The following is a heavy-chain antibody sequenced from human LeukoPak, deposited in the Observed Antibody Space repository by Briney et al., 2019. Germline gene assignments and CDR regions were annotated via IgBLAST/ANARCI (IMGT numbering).Heavy chain of an antibody. CDR2: IGTGTDT. V-gene: IGHV3-13*01. CDR3: ARDSTWLEYYFDY. D-gene: IGHD6-19*01. Sequence: GGSLRLSCAASGFTFYNYDMHWVRQAPGKGLEWVSHIGTGTDTHYSGSVRGRFTISRDNAKSSLYLQMNRLRDEDTAVYYCARDSTWLEYYFDYWGQGTLVTVSS. CDR1: GFTFYNYD. J-gene: IGHJ4*02.